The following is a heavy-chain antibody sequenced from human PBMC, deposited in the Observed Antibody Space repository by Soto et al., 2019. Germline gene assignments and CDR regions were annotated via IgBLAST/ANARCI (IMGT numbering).Heavy chain of an antibody. V-gene: IGHV1-8*01. CDR3: AGVINYECFWGSDVPGRYYFDY. CDR2: VNRNSGNT. CDR1: GYTFTSYD. D-gene: IGHD3-16*01. J-gene: IGHJ4*02. Sequence: QGQLVQSGAEVKKPGASVKVSCKASGYTFTSYDINWVRQATGQGLEWMGWVNRNSGNTGYAQKFQDRVTMTRNTSISTAYLELSSRGSEGTAVYYCAGVINYECFWGSDVPGRYYFDYWGQGTLVIVSP.